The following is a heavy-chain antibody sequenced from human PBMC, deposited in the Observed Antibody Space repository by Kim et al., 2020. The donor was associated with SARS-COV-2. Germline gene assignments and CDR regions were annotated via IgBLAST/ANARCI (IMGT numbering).Heavy chain of an antibody. CDR1: GFNFGDYA. Sequence: GGSLRLSCKASGFNFGDYAMSWFRQAPGKGLEWVGFIRSKAYGGTTEYAASVKGRFTISRDDSKSIDYLQMNSLKNEDTAVYYCTRVNYNFWSGYSETHDYWGQETLVTVSS. V-gene: IGHV3-49*03. CDR2: IRSKAYGGTT. J-gene: IGHJ4*02. CDR3: TRVNYNFWSGYSETHDY. D-gene: IGHD3-3*01.